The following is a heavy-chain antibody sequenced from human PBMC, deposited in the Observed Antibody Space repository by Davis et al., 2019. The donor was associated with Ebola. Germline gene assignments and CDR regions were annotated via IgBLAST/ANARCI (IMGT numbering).Heavy chain of an antibody. CDR3: ARVHYGDPLGFDY. Sequence: PGGSLRLSCAASGFTFDDYAMHWVRQAPGKGLVWVSRINSDGSSTSYADSVKGRFTISRDNAKNTLYLQMNSLRAEDTAVYYCARVHYGDPLGFDYWGQGTLVTVSS. J-gene: IGHJ4*02. V-gene: IGHV3-74*01. CDR1: GFTFDDYA. D-gene: IGHD4-17*01. CDR2: INSDGSST.